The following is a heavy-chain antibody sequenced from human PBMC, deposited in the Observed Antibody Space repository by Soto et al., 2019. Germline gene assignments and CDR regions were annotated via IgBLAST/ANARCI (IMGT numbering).Heavy chain of an antibody. V-gene: IGHV3-30*18. CDR3: AKGEVRGIIPSYFDY. CDR2: ISNDGSNE. J-gene: IGHJ4*02. Sequence: PGGSLRLSCAGSGFTFRWFGMNWVRQAPGKGLEWVARISNDGSNEYYVDSVKGRFTISRDNSKNTLYPQMDSLRAEDTAVYYCAKGEVRGIIPSYFDYWGLGTLVTVPQ. CDR1: GFTFRWFG. D-gene: IGHD3-10*01.